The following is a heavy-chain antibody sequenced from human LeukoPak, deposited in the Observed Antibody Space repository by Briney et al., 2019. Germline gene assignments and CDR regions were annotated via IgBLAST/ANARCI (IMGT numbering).Heavy chain of an antibody. CDR1: GGSISSGSYY. J-gene: IGHJ5*02. CDR2: IYTSGDT. D-gene: IGHD5-12*01. CDR3: ARVGPYIEVDP. Sequence: SQTLSLACTVSGGSISSGSYYWSWLRQQPAGKGLEWIGRIYTSGDTDYNPSLKSRVTISVDTSKNQFSLQLSSLTASDTAVYYCARVGPYIEVDPWGQGTLVIVSS. V-gene: IGHV4-61*02.